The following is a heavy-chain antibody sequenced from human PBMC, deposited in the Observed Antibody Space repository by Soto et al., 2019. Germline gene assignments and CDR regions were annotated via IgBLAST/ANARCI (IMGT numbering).Heavy chain of an antibody. Sequence: QVQLVESGGGVVQPGRSLRLSCAASGFTFSNYGMHWVRQAPGKGLEWVAIIWYDGTNKYYADSVKGRFTISRDNSKNTLYLQMNNLRADDTAVYYCASDLEGANTWGYNFDYWGQGTLVTVSS. CDR3: ASDLEGANTWGYNFDY. CDR1: GFTFSNYG. CDR2: IWYDGTNK. V-gene: IGHV3-33*01. J-gene: IGHJ4*02. D-gene: IGHD1-26*01.